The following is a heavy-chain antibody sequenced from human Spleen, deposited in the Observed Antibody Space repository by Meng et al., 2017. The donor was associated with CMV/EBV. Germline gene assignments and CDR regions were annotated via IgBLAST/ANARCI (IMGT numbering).Heavy chain of an antibody. CDR3: ARGYASYYYYYGMDV. J-gene: IGHJ6*02. V-gene: IGHV3-20*04. CDR1: GFTFDDYG. CDR2: INWNGGST. D-gene: IGHD3-16*01. Sequence: GESLKISRAASGFTFDDYGMNWVRQAPGKGLEWVSGINWNGGSTGYADSVKGRFTISRDNAKNSLHLQMNSLRAEDTGLYYCARGYASYYYYYGMDVWGQGTTVTVSS.